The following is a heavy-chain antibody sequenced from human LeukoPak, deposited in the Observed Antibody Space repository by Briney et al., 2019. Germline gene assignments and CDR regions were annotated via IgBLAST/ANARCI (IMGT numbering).Heavy chain of an antibody. CDR1: GNTFTGYY. J-gene: IGHJ4*02. D-gene: IGHD6-13*01. V-gene: IGHV1-2*02. CDR2: INPNSGGT. CDR3: ARVPIAAAGTLFDY. Sequence: VASVKVSCKASGNTFTGYYMHWVRQAPGQGLEWMGWINPNSGGTNYAQKFQGRVTMTRDTSISIAYMELSRLRSDDTAVYYCARVPIAAAGTLFDYWGQGTLVTVSS.